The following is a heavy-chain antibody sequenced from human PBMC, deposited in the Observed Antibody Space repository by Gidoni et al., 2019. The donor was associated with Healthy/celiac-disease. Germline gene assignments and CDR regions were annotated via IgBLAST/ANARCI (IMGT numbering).Heavy chain of an antibody. V-gene: IGHV3-23*01. CDR3: AKVKGSGYDADAFDI. CDR1: GLTFRSYA. Sequence: EVQLLESGGGLVQPGGSLRLSCAASGLTFRSYAMSWVRQDQGKGLEWVSAISGSGGSTYYADSVKGRFTISRDNSNTTLYLQTKSLRAEDTAVYYCAKVKGSGYDADAFDIWGQGTMVTGSS. J-gene: IGHJ3*02. CDR2: ISGSGGST. D-gene: IGHD5-12*01.